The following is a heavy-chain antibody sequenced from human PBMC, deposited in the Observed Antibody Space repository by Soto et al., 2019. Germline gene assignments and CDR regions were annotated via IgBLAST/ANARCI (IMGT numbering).Heavy chain of an antibody. D-gene: IGHD6-13*01. CDR3: ARGRAPRIAAALSPLDY. CDR1: GGTFSSYA. J-gene: IGHJ4*02. Sequence: SVKVSCKASGGTFSSYAISWVRQAPGQGLEWMGGIIPIFGTANYAQKFQGRVTITADESTSTAYMELSSLRSEDTAVYYCARGRAPRIAAALSPLDYWGQGTLVTVSS. CDR2: IIPIFGTA. V-gene: IGHV1-69*13.